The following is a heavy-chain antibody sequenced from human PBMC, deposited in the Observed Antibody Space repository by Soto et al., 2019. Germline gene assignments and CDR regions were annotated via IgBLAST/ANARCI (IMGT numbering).Heavy chain of an antibody. CDR2: INHSGST. D-gene: IGHD3-10*01. Sequence: QVQLQQWGAGLLKPSETLSLTCAVYGGSFSGYYWSWIRQPPGKGLEWIGEINHSGSTNYNPSLKIRVTISVDTSKNQFSLKLSSVTAADTAVYYCARYGSGSYYQLYYYYYMDVWGKGTTVTVSS. V-gene: IGHV4-34*01. CDR1: GGSFSGYY. CDR3: ARYGSGSYYQLYYYYYMDV. J-gene: IGHJ6*03.